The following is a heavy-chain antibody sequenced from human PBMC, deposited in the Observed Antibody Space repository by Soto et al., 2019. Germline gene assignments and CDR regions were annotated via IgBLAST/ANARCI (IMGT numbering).Heavy chain of an antibody. CDR1: GFTFSSYD. CDR2: VSGSGGST. V-gene: IGHV3-23*01. Sequence: PGGSLRPSCGDSGFTFSSYDMNWVRQAPGKGLEWVSAVSGSGGSTCYADSVKGRFTISRDNYKNTLYLQMNSLRTEDTAVYYCARTDSSGYYDRPFDIWSQGTMVTVSS. J-gene: IGHJ3*02. D-gene: IGHD3-22*01. CDR3: ARTDSSGYYDRPFDI.